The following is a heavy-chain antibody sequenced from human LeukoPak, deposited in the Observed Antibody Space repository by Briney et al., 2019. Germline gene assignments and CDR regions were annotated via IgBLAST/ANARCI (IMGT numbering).Heavy chain of an antibody. D-gene: IGHD3-22*01. CDR3: ARSDWAYDRSAYYSYYFDY. CDR2: IHHSGNT. Sequence: KPSETLSLTCNVSGYSISSGYCWGWVRQPPGKGLEWIGSIHHSGNTYYNPSLKSRVTISVDTSKNHFSLKLSSVTAADTAVYSCARSDWAYDRSAYYSYYFDYWGQGTLVTVSS. CDR1: GYSISSGYC. V-gene: IGHV4-38-2*02. J-gene: IGHJ4*02.